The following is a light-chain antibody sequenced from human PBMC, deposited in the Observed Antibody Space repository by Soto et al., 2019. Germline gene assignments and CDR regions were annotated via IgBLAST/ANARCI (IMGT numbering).Light chain of an antibody. Sequence: QSVLTQPPSASGTPGQRVTISCSGSSSNIGSNTVNWYQQLPGTAPKLLIYSNNQRPSGVPDRFSGSKSGTSASLDISGLQSEYEADYYCAAWDDSLNGVVFGGGTKLTVL. CDR1: SSNIGSNT. J-gene: IGLJ2*01. CDR3: AAWDDSLNGVV. CDR2: SNN. V-gene: IGLV1-44*01.